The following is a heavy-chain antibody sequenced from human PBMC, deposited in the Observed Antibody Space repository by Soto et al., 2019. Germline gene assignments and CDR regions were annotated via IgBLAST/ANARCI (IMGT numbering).Heavy chain of an antibody. D-gene: IGHD3-22*01. CDR2: ISASGGTK. Sequence: EVQLVESGGGLVQPGGSLRLSCAASGFIFSSYSMNWVRHAPGKGLEWVSYISASGGTKYYADSVKGRFTISRDNAKNSLYLQMNSLRDEDTAVYYCARYSTYYYDSSGYCGYWGQGTLVTVSS. J-gene: IGHJ4*02. CDR1: GFIFSSYS. V-gene: IGHV3-48*02. CDR3: ARYSTYYYDSSGYCGY.